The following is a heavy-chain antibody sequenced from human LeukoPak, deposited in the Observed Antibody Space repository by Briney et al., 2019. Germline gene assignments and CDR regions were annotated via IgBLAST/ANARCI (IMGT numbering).Heavy chain of an antibody. CDR3: AREGVVSGSYEFDY. CDR1: GFIFNDYA. Sequence: GRSLRLSCAASGFIFNDYAMHWVRQAPGKGLVWVSRINSDGSSTSYADSVKGRFTISRDNAKNTLYLQMNSLRAEDTAVYYCAREGVVSGSYEFDYWGQGTLVTVSS. V-gene: IGHV3-74*01. D-gene: IGHD1-26*01. CDR2: INSDGSST. J-gene: IGHJ4*02.